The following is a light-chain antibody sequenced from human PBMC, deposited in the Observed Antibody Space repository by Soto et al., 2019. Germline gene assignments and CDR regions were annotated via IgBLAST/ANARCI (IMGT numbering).Light chain of an antibody. CDR1: ESLYTY. CDR3: QEHGNWHRRT. CDR2: DTS. V-gene: IGKV3-11*01. Sequence: KHSAGAVSLSKWERATLSCRASESLYTYLAGWQQKPGGAPRLLLFDTSRRGTGVAARFSGSGAGTDYALTLSSLEPEDFAVYYCQEHGNWHRRTFCPGTKVDIK. J-gene: IGKJ3*01.